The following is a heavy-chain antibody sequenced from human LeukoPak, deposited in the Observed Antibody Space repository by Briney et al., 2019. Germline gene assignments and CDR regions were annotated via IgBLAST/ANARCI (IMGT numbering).Heavy chain of an antibody. CDR2: IRSKTSGGT. CDR1: GFSLSDYG. D-gene: IGHD2-2*01. CDR3: NRWHISGASYSNV. Sequence: HPGSSLRLSCSASGFSLSDYGINWVRKAPGNGLEWVGIIRSKTSGGTEYGPSVKGRVIISRDESKNIAYLEMDSLKTEDTAVYYCNRWHISGASYSNVWGPGTLVTVSS. J-gene: IGHJ4*02. V-gene: IGHV3-49*04.